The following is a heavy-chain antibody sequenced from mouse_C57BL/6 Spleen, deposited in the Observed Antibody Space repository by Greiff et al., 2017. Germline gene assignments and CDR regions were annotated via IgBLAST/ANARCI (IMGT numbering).Heavy chain of an antibody. CDR3: VRHGGYGSAMDY. CDR1: GFSFNTYA. J-gene: IGHJ4*01. D-gene: IGHD1-1*01. V-gene: IGHV10-1*01. CDR2: IRSKSNNYAT. Sequence: EVQGVESGGGLVQPKGSLKLSCAASGFSFNTYAMNWVRQAPGKGLEWVARIRSKSNNYATYYADSVKDRFTISRDDSESMLYLQMNHLKTEDTAMDYCVRHGGYGSAMDYWGQGTSVTVSS.